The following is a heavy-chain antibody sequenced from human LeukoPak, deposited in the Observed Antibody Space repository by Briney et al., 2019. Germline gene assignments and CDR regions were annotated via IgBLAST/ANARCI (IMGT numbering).Heavy chain of an antibody. J-gene: IGHJ4*02. CDR2: IYYSGST. CDR1: GGSISSSSYY. CDR3: ARLRGVVVPIGVDY. Sequence: SETLSLTCTVSGGSISSSSYYWGWIRQPPGKGLEWIGSIYYSGSTYYNPSLKSRVTISVATSKNQFSLKLSSVTAADTAVYYCARLRGVVVPIGVDYWGQGTLVTVSS. D-gene: IGHD2-21*01. V-gene: IGHV4-39*01.